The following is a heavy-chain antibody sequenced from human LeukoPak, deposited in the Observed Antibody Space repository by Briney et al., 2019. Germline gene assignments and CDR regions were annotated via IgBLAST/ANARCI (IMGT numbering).Heavy chain of an antibody. D-gene: IGHD1-26*01. V-gene: IGHV3-66*01. J-gene: IGHJ4*02. CDR2: IYSGGST. CDR1: GFTVSSNY. CDR3: ARDHWGPSGSYFDY. Sequence: GGSLRLSCAASGFTVSSNYMSWVRQAPGKGLEWVSVIYSGGSTYYADSVKGRFTISRDNSKNTLYLQMNSLRAEDTAVYYCARDHWGPSGSYFDYWGQGTLVTVSS.